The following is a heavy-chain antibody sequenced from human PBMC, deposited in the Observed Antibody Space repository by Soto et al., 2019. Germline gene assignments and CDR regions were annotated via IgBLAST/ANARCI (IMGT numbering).Heavy chain of an antibody. J-gene: IGHJ6*02. V-gene: IGHV1-18*04. CDR2: ISAYDGNT. CDR3: ARGGYYDSSGSRNYYYYGMNV. CDR1: GYTFTSYG. D-gene: IGHD3-22*01. Sequence: QAQLVQSGAEVKKPGASVKVSCKASGYTFTSYGINWLRQAPGQGLEWLGWISAYDGNTKYAQSVQGRVSMTTDTSTKTPYMELRSLRSDDTAMYYCARGGYYDSSGSRNYYYYGMNVWGQGTTVSVSS.